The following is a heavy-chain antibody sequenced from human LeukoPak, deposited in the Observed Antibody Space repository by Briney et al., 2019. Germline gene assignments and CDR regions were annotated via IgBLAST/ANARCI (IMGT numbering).Heavy chain of an antibody. CDR2: ISGDGGST. V-gene: IGHV3-43*02. J-gene: IGHJ4*02. CDR3: AKDMTYCSGGSCYENFDY. CDR1: GFTFDDYA. Sequence: PGGSLRLSCAASGFTFDDYAMHWVRQAPGKGLEWVSLISGDGGSTNYADSVKGRFTISRDNSKNSLYLQMNSLRTEDTALYYCAKDMTYCSGGSCYENFDYWGQGTLVTVSS. D-gene: IGHD2-15*01.